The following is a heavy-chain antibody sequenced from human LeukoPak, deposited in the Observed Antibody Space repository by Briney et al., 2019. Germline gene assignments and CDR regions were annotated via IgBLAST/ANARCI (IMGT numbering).Heavy chain of an antibody. CDR1: GGSISSGDYY. Sequence: PSQTLSLTCTVSGGSISSGDYYWSWIRQPPGKGLEWIGYIYYSGSTYYNPSLKSRVTISVDTSKNQFSLKLSSVTAADTAVYYCARVADDYGEWSAFDIWGQGTMVTVSS. V-gene: IGHV4-30-4*08. D-gene: IGHD4-17*01. J-gene: IGHJ3*02. CDR2: IYYSGST. CDR3: ARVADDYGEWSAFDI.